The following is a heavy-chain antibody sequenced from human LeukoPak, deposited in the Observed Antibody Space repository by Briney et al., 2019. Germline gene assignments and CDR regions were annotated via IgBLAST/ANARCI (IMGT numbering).Heavy chain of an antibody. CDR1: GFTFASFA. Sequence: GGSLRLSCAASGFTFASFAMSWVRQAPGEGLEWVADIKEDGSEKYYMDSVKGRFTISRDNAKNSLYLQMNSLKAEDTAVYYCAKDNGGGGFDYWGQGTLVTVSS. J-gene: IGHJ4*02. V-gene: IGHV3-7*03. D-gene: IGHD3-16*01. CDR2: IKEDGSEK. CDR3: AKDNGGGGFDY.